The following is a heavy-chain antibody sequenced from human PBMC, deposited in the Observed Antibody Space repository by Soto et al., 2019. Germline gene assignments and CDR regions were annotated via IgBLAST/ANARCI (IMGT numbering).Heavy chain of an antibody. D-gene: IGHD2-2*01. V-gene: IGHV3-7*01. Sequence: GGSLRLSCAASGFTFSSYWMSWVRQAPGKGLEWVANIKQDGSEKYYVDSVKGRFTISRDNAKNSLYLQMNSLRAEDTAVYYCARDVSGPIVVVPAAIPGYFDYWGQGTLVTVSS. CDR3: ARDVSGPIVVVPAAIPGYFDY. J-gene: IGHJ4*02. CDR2: IKQDGSEK. CDR1: GFTFSSYW.